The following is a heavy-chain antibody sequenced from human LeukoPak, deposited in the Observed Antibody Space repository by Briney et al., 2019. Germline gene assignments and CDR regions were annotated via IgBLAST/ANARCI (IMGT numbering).Heavy chain of an antibody. D-gene: IGHD6-19*01. V-gene: IGHV3-21*01. CDR1: GFTFSSYS. CDR2: ISSSSSYI. Sequence: GGSLRLSCAASGFTFSSYSMNWVRQAPGKGLEWVSSISSSSSYIYYADSVKGRFTISRDNAKNSLYPQMNSLRAEDTAVYYCARDEVAVANFDYWGQGTLVTVSS. CDR3: ARDEVAVANFDY. J-gene: IGHJ4*02.